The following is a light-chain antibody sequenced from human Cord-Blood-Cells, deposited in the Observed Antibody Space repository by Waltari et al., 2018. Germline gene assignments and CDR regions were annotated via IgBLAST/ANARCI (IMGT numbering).Light chain of an antibody. J-gene: IGKJ2*01. CDR3: QQYNSYPYT. CDR2: DAS. CDR1: QSISSW. V-gene: IGKV1-5*01. Sequence: DIQMTQSPSTLSASVGDRVTITCRASQSISSWLAWYQQKPGNAPKLLIYDASSLESGVPSRFSGSGSGTEFTLTISSLQPDDFATYYCQQYNSYPYTFGQGPSWRSN.